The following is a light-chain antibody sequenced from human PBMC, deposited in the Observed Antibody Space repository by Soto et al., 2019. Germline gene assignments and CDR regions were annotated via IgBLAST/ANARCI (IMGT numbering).Light chain of an antibody. J-gene: IGLJ2*01. V-gene: IGLV4-69*01. Sequence: QPVLTQSPSASASLGASVKLTCILSSGHSSYAIAWHQQQPEKGPRYLMKLNSDGSHSKGDGIPDRFSGSSSGAERYLTISSLQSEDEADYYCQTWGTGIQVFGGGTKVTVL. CDR3: QTWGTGIQV. CDR2: LNSDGSH. CDR1: SGHSSYA.